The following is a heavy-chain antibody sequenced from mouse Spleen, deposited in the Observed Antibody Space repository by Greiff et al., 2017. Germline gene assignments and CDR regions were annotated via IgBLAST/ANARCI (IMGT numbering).Heavy chain of an antibody. CDR2: INPNNGGT. D-gene: IGHD2-2*01. V-gene: IGHV1-18*01. Sequence: EVQLQQSGPELVKPGASVKIPCKASGYTFTDYNMDWVKQSHGKSLEWIGDINPNNGGTIYNQKFKGKATLTVDKSSSTAYMELRSLTSEDTAVYYCARDGYDDYYAMDYWGQGTSVTVSS. J-gene: IGHJ4*01. CDR3: ARDGYDDYYAMDY. CDR1: GYTFTDYN.